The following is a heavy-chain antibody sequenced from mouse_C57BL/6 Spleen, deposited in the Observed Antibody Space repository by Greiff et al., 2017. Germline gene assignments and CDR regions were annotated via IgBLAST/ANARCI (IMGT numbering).Heavy chain of an antibody. D-gene: IGHD1-1*01. Sequence: EVHLVESGGGLVKPGGSLKLSCAASGFTFSDYGMHWVRQAPEKGLEWVAYISSGSSTIYYADTVKGRFTISRDNAKNTLFLQMTSLRSEDTAMYYCARDYYYGSGDYWGQGTALTVSS. CDR3: ARDYYYGSGDY. CDR2: ISSGSSTI. V-gene: IGHV5-17*01. J-gene: IGHJ2*01. CDR1: GFTFSDYG.